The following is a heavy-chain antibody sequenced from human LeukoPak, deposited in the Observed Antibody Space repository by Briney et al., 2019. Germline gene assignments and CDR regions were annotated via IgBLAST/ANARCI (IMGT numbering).Heavy chain of an antibody. V-gene: IGHV2-70*04. J-gene: IGHJ4*02. CDR1: GFSLSTSGMR. D-gene: IGHD2-15*01. Sequence: SAPTMVNPTQTLTLTCTFSGFSLSTSGMRVSWIRQPPAKALEWLARIDWDDDKFYSTSLKTRLTISKDTSKNQVVLTMTNMDPVDTATYYCARGRDIGLDYWGQGTLVTVSS. CDR3: ARGRDIGLDY. CDR2: IDWDDDK.